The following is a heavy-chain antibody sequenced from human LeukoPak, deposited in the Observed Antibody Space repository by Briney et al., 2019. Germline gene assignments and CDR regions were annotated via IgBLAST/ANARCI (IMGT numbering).Heavy chain of an antibody. CDR2: IYPGDSDT. Sequence: GESLKISCKGSGYSFTSYWIGWVRQMPGKGLEWMGIIYPGDSDTRYSPSFQGQVTISADKSISTAYLQWSSLKASDTARYYCASLAYCGGDCYAPFDYWGQGTLVTVSS. CDR3: ASLAYCGGDCYAPFDY. V-gene: IGHV5-51*01. J-gene: IGHJ4*02. CDR1: GYSFTSYW. D-gene: IGHD2-21*01.